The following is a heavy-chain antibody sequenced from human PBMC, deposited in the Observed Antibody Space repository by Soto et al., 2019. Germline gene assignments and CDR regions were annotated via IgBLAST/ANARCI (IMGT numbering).Heavy chain of an antibody. V-gene: IGHV4-31*03. Sequence: QVQLQESGPGLVKPSQTLSLTCTVSGGSINSGLYYWTWIRQHQGKGLEWIGYIYSRGNTFYTTYRKSRVDIAVAASKNQFSLRVNSVTAADTAVYYCARARPGSYFQFEYWGQGTLVTVSS. CDR1: GGSINSGLYY. CDR3: ARARPGSYFQFEY. D-gene: IGHD3-10*01. CDR2: IYSRGNT. J-gene: IGHJ4*02.